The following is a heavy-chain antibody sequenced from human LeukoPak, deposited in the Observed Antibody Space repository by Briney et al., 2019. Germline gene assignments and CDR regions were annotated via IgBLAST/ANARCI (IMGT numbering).Heavy chain of an antibody. CDR3: AREDTAMPFDY. J-gene: IGHJ4*02. D-gene: IGHD5-18*01. V-gene: IGHV3-9*01. CDR1: GFTFDDYA. CDR2: ISWNSGSI. Sequence: GGSLRLSCAASGFTFDDYAMHWVRQAPGKGLEWVSGISWNSGSIGYADSVKGRFTISRDNAKNSLYLQMHSLRAEDTALYYCAREDTAMPFDYWGQGTLVTVSS.